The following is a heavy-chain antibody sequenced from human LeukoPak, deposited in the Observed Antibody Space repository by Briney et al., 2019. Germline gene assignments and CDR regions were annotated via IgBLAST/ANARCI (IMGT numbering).Heavy chain of an antibody. CDR3: AKELYYDSSGYGY. CDR1: GFTFSSYG. Sequence: GGSLRLSCAASGFTFSSYGMHWVRQAPGEGLEWVAFIRYDGSNKYYADSVKGRFTISRDNSKNTLYLQMNSLRAEDTAVYYCAKELYYDSSGYGYWGQGTLVTVSS. CDR2: IRYDGSNK. V-gene: IGHV3-30*02. J-gene: IGHJ4*02. D-gene: IGHD3-22*01.